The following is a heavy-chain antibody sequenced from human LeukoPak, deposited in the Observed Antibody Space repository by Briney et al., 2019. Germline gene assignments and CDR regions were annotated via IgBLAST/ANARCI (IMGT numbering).Heavy chain of an antibody. Sequence: ASVKVSCKASGYTFTGYYMHWVRQAPGQGLEWMGWINPNSGGTNYAQKFQGRVTMTRDTSISTAYMELSRLRFDDTAVYYCARSSPDYYDRGYFDYWGQGTLVTVSS. CDR3: ARSSPDYYDRGYFDY. J-gene: IGHJ4*02. CDR2: INPNSGGT. CDR1: GYTFTGYY. V-gene: IGHV1-2*02. D-gene: IGHD3-22*01.